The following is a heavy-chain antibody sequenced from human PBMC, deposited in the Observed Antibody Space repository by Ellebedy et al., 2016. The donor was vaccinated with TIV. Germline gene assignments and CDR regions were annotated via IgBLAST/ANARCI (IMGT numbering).Heavy chain of an antibody. CDR3: AKELHSANVIGELIH. J-gene: IGHJ4*02. CDR1: GFTFDDYA. Sequence: GGSLRLXCAASGFTFDDYAMHWVRQPPGKGLEWVGGITLNGGNVDYADSVKGRFTISRDNAKNSLFLQINSLRSDDTALYYCAKELHSANVIGELIHWGQGTLVTVSS. CDR2: ITLNGGNV. D-gene: IGHD4/OR15-4a*01. V-gene: IGHV3-9*01.